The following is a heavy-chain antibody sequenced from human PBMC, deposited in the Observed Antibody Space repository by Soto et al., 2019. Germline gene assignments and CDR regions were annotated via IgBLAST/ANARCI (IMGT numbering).Heavy chain of an antibody. CDR3: ARDQDSGSYLDDAFDI. D-gene: IGHD1-26*01. J-gene: IGHJ3*02. Sequence: QVQLVQSGAEVKKPGASVKVSCKASGYTFTSYGISWVRQAPGQGLEWMGWISAYNGNTNYAQKLQGRVTMTTDTSTSTAYIELRSLRSDDTAVYYCARDQDSGSYLDDAFDIWGQGTMVTVSS. V-gene: IGHV1-18*01. CDR2: ISAYNGNT. CDR1: GYTFTSYG.